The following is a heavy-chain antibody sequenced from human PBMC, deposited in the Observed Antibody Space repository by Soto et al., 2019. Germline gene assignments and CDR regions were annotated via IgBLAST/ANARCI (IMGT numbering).Heavy chain of an antibody. D-gene: IGHD3-9*01. Sequence: QVQLVQSGAEVQKPGSSVKVSCRASGGTFSGYVITWVRQAPGHGLEWMGEIVPILGIPGYAQKFQGRVTIKADESTSTVYVELSNLRSEDSAVYYCARGGFYEILTGSYPIDAFHLWGQGTMVTVSS. CDR1: GGTFSGYV. CDR2: IVPILGIP. J-gene: IGHJ3*01. V-gene: IGHV1-69*01. CDR3: ARGGFYEILTGSYPIDAFHL.